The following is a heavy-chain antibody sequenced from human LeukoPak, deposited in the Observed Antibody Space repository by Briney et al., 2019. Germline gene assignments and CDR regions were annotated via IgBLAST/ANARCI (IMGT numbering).Heavy chain of an antibody. CDR3: ASINVWFGELSGSFDY. Sequence: EASVKVSCKASGYTFTSYGISWVRQAPGQGLEWMGGIIPIFGTANYAQKFQGRVTITADKSTSTAYMELSSLRSEDTAVYYCASINVWFGELSGSFDYWGQGTLVTVSS. CDR2: IIPIFGTA. CDR1: GYTFTSYG. D-gene: IGHD3-10*01. J-gene: IGHJ4*02. V-gene: IGHV1-69*06.